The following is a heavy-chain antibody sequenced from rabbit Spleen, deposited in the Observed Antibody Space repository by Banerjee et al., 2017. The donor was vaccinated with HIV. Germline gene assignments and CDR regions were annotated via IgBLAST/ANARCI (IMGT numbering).Heavy chain of an antibody. D-gene: IGHD8-1*01. CDR3: ARDAGTSFSTYGMDL. Sequence: QSLQESGGGLVKPEGSMAITCTASGFSFSEFSFNSGYDMCWVRQAPGKGLEWVACAYAGSSDSTYSATWAKGRFTISKTSSTTVTLQMTSLTVADTATYFCARDAGTSFSTYGMDLWGPGTLVTVS. CDR2: AYAGSSDST. J-gene: IGHJ6*01. CDR1: GFSFSEFSFNSGYD. V-gene: IGHV1S40*01.